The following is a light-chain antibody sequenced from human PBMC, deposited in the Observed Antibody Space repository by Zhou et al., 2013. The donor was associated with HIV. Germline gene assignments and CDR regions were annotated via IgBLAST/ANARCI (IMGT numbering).Light chain of an antibody. V-gene: IGKV3-15*01. CDR1: QSIGNN. CDR2: GAS. J-gene: IGKJ4*01. Sequence: EIMMTQSPATLSVSPGERATLSCRASQSIGNNLAWYQQKPGQAPRLLIYGASTRATGIPTKFSGSGAWTEFTLTISSMQSEDFAVYYCQQRSNWPLTFGGGTKVEIK. CDR3: QQRSNWPLT.